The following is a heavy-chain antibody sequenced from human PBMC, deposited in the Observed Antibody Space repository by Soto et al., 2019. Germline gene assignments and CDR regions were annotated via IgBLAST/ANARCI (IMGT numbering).Heavy chain of an antibody. CDR1: GYTLTSYA. CDR2: INAGNGNT. V-gene: IGHV1-3*01. J-gene: IGHJ4*02. D-gene: IGHD2-2*02. CDR3: ARLYRSGYSDY. Sequence: ASVKGSCKASGYTLTSYAMHWVRQAPGQRLEWMGWINAGNGNTKYSQKFQGRVTITRDTSASTAYMELSSLRSEDTAVYYCARLYRSGYSDYWGQGTLVTVSS.